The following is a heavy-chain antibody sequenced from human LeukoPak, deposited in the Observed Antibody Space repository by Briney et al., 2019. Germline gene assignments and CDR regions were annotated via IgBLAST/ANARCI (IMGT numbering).Heavy chain of an antibody. CDR3: ARDGGGVAAAARGLYFDY. Sequence: PGRSLRLSCAASGFTFSSYVMYWVRQAPGKGLEWVAIIWFDGSNKYYTDSVKGRFIVSRDNSKNTLYLQMNSLRAEDTAVYYCARDGGGVAAAARGLYFDYWGQGTLVTVSS. D-gene: IGHD6-25*01. CDR2: IWFDGSNK. CDR1: GFTFSSYV. V-gene: IGHV3-33*01. J-gene: IGHJ4*02.